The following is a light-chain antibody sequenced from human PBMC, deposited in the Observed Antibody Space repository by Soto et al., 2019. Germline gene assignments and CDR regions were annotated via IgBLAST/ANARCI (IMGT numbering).Light chain of an antibody. CDR2: GAS. V-gene: IGKV3-20*01. CDR3: QQYGSSPLT. Sequence: DIVLTRSPGTLSLSPGERATLSCRSSQNVSSSYLAWYQQKPGQAPRLLIYGASSRATGIPDRFRGSGSGTDVTLTISRLEPEDFAVYYWQQYGSSPLTVGPGTIVDIK. CDR1: QNVSSSY. J-gene: IGKJ3*01.